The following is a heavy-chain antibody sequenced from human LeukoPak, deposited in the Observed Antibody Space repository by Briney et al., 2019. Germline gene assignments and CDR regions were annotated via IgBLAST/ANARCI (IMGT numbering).Heavy chain of an antibody. CDR3: ARGTYYSDRSGYLGLDY. CDR2: ISAYNGNT. V-gene: IGHV1-18*01. CDR1: GYTFTSYG. D-gene: IGHD3-22*01. J-gene: IGHJ4*02. Sequence: ASVKVSCEASGYTFTSYGISWVRQAPGQGLEWMGWISAYNGNTNYAQKLQGRVTMTTDTSTSTAYMELRSLRSDDTAVYYCARGTYYSDRSGYLGLDYWGQGTLVTVSS.